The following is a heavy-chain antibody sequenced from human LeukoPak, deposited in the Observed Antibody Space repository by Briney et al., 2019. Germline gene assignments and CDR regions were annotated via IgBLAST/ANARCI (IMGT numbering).Heavy chain of an antibody. CDR3: ARVWGSWYPRPFDY. CDR2: INHSGST. Sequence: SETLSLTCAVYGGSFSGYYWSWIRQPPGKGLEWLGEINHSGSTNYNQSLKSRVTISVDTPKNQFSLKLSSVTAADTAVYYCARVWGSWYPRPFDYWGQGTLVTVSS. J-gene: IGHJ4*02. CDR1: GGSFSGYY. D-gene: IGHD6-13*01. V-gene: IGHV4-34*01.